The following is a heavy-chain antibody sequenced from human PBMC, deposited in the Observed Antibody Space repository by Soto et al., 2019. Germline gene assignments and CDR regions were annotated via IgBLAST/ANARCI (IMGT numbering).Heavy chain of an antibody. CDR2: ISAYNGNT. V-gene: IGHV1-18*01. CDR1: GYTFTSYG. J-gene: IGHJ5*02. Sequence: ASVKVSCKASGYTFTSYGISWVRQAPGQGLEWMGWISAYNGNTNYAQKLQGRVTMTTDTSTSTGYMELRSLRSDDTAVYYCARVSQEVRGVTSWFDPWGQGTLVTVSS. CDR3: ARVSQEVRGVTSWFDP. D-gene: IGHD3-10*01.